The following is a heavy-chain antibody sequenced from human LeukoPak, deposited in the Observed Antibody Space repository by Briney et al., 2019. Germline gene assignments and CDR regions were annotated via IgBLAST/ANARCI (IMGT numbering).Heavy chain of an antibody. CDR1: GGSFSGYY. Sequence: ASETLSLTCAVYGGSFSGYYWSWIRQPPGKGLEWIGEINHSGSTNYNPSLKSRVTISVDTSKNQFSLKLSSVTAADTAVYYCAGPGIAVADSAFDIWGQGTMVTVSS. CDR2: INHSGST. J-gene: IGHJ3*02. D-gene: IGHD6-19*01. V-gene: IGHV4-34*01. CDR3: AGPGIAVADSAFDI.